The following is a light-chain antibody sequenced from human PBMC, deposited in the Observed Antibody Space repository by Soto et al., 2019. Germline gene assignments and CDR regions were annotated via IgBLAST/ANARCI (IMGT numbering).Light chain of an antibody. V-gene: IGLV2-14*01. J-gene: IGLJ1*01. Sequence: QSALTQPASVSASPGQSITISCTGTSSDVGTYDDVSWYRQHPGKAPRLPIYEVTNRPSGVSNRFSGSKSGDTASLTISGLQAEDEGDYYCSSYTIGSTYVFGSGTKVTVL. CDR1: SSDVGTYDD. CDR2: EVT. CDR3: SSYTIGSTYV.